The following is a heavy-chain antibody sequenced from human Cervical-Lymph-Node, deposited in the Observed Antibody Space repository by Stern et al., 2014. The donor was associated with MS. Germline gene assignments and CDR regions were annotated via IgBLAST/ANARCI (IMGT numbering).Heavy chain of an antibody. CDR1: GGSLSTLD. CDR3: ARHQAGIAAN. Sequence: VQLVESGAEVKRPESSVKVSCKASGGSLSTLDIIWVRPAPGQGLEWVGEIMPLFGTANYAQKFKGRLTITADESTSTVYMELSSLKSEDTAIYFCARHQAGIAANWGQGTLVTVTS. CDR2: IMPLFGTA. D-gene: IGHD6-13*01. J-gene: IGHJ4*02. V-gene: IGHV1-69*19.